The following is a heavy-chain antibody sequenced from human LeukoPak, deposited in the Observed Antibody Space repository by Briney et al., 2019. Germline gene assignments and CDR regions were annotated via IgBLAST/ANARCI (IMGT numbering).Heavy chain of an antibody. J-gene: IGHJ4*02. Sequence: GRSLRPSCAASGFTFSSYGMHWVRQAPVKGLEWVAVISYDGGDKYYADSVEGRFTISRDNSKNTLYLQMNSLRAEDTAVYYCANQDGVWGQGTLVTVSS. V-gene: IGHV3-30*18. D-gene: IGHD4-17*01. CDR3: ANQDGV. CDR2: ISYDGGDK. CDR1: GFTFSSYG.